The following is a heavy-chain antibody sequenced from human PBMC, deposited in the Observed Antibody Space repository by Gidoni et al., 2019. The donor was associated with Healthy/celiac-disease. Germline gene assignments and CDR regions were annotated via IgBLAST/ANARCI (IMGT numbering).Heavy chain of an antibody. V-gene: IGHV3-30-3*01. D-gene: IGHD2-2*01. CDR2: ISYDRSNK. CDR1: GSTFRSYA. J-gene: IGHJ6*03. CDR3: ARDHCSSTSCYYYYYMDV. Sequence: QVQLVESGGGVVQHGRSLRLYCAASGSTFRSYAMSWVRQAPGKGLAWVAVISYDRSNKYYADSVKGRFTISRDNSKNTLYLQMNSLRAEDTAVYYCARDHCSSTSCYYYYYMDVWGKGTTVTVSS.